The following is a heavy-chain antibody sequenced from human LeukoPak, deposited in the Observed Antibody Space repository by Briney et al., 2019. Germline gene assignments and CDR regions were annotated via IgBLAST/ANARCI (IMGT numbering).Heavy chain of an antibody. J-gene: IGHJ5*02. CDR1: GGSISSSNYF. V-gene: IGHV4-39*07. CDR3: ARDQSGWFDP. D-gene: IGHD3-10*01. Sequence: SETLSLTCIVSGGSISSSNYFWGWIRQSPGKGLEWIGNIHYSGSTYYNPSLKSRVTISVDTSKNQFSLKLSSVTAADTAVYYCARDQSGWFDPRGQGTLVTVSS. CDR2: IHYSGST.